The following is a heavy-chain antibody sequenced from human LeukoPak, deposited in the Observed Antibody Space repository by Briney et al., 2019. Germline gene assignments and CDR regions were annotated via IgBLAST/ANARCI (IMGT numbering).Heavy chain of an antibody. V-gene: IGHV4-39*07. D-gene: IGHD6-13*01. CDR2: IHYSGTT. Sequence: PSETLSLTCTVSGGSISSSSYYWGWIRQPPGKGLEWIGTIHYSGTTYYNPSLKSRVTISVDTSENQFSLKLSSVTAADTAVYYCAGWGIVAAGTVGYWGQGTLVTVSS. J-gene: IGHJ4*02. CDR3: AGWGIVAAGTVGY. CDR1: GGSISSSSYY.